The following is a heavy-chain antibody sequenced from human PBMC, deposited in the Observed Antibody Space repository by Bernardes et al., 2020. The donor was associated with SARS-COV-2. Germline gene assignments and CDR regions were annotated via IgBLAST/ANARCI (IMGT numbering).Heavy chain of an antibody. CDR1: GFTFEDYT. CDR3: ATERQSLTVFGVGHDAFDF. J-gene: IGHJ3*01. CDR2: VSWDGSTT. D-gene: IGHD3-3*01. V-gene: IGHV3-43*01. Sequence: SLRLYCAASGFTFEDYTMHWVRQVPGKGLEWVSLVSWDGSTTNYADSVKGRFIISRDSSRNTVHLQMDSLRKEDTALYYCATERQSLTVFGVGHDAFDFWGQGTMVTVSS.